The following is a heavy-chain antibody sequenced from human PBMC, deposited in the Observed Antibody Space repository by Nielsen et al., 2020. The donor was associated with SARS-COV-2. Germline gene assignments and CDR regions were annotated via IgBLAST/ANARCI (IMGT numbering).Heavy chain of an antibody. V-gene: IGHV2-5*02. Sequence: SGPTLVKPTQTLTLTCTFSGFSLSTSGVGVGWIRQPPGKALEWLALIYWDDDKRYSPSLKSRLTITKDTSKNQVVLTMTNMDPVDTATYYCAHSRSLGYYDILTGYYGHIHGDWFDPWGQGTLVTVSS. J-gene: IGHJ5*02. D-gene: IGHD3-9*01. CDR2: IYWDDDK. CDR1: GFSLSTSGVG. CDR3: AHSRSLGYYDILTGYYGHIHGDWFDP.